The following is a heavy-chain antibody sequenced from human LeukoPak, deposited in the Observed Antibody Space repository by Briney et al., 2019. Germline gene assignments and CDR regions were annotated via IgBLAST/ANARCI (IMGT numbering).Heavy chain of an antibody. CDR2: ISSSGSTI. CDR3: AKVQGATTWFDP. CDR1: GFTFSDYY. J-gene: IGHJ5*02. V-gene: IGHV3-11*01. Sequence: GGSLRLSCAASGFTFSDYYMSWIRRAPGKGLEWVSYISSSGSTIYYADSVKGRFTISRDNSKNTLYLQMNSLRAEDTAVYYCAKVQGATTWFDPWGQGTLVTVSS. D-gene: IGHD1-26*01.